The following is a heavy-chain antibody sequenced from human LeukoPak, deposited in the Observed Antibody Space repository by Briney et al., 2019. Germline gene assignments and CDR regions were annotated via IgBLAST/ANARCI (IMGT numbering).Heavy chain of an antibody. J-gene: IGHJ4*02. CDR3: ARRRATFDY. CDR2: IYYSGST. D-gene: IGHD1-1*01. Sequence: PSETLSLTCTVSGGSISSYYWSWIRQPPGKGLEWIGYIYYSGSTNYNPSLKSRVTISVDTSKNQFSLKLSSVTAADTAVYYCARRRATFDYWGQGTLVTASS. CDR1: GGSISSYY. V-gene: IGHV4-59*08.